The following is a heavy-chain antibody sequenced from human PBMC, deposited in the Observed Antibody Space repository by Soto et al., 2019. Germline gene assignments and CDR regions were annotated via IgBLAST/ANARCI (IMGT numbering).Heavy chain of an antibody. CDR2: IDYSGST. J-gene: IGHJ6*02. CDR1: GGCISSGDYC. CDR3: ARGSQRLRYGDFYCYHCGMDV. Sequence: SETLSLTCTVSGGCISSGDYCWGWILHPPGKGLEWIGYIDYSGSTYYNPSLKRRVTISVDTSRNQYSLKLSSVTAAATAEYYCARGSQRLRYGDFYCYHCGMDVWGQGTTVTVSS. D-gene: IGHD5-12*01. V-gene: IGHV4-30-4*01.